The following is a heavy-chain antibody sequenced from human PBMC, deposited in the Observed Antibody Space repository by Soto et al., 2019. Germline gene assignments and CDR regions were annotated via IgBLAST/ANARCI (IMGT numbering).Heavy chain of an antibody. CDR2: INHSGST. CDR1: GGSFSGYY. J-gene: IGHJ4*02. D-gene: IGHD3-16*02. CDR3: ARGKGITFGGVIVKVDY. V-gene: IGHV4-34*01. Sequence: QVQLQQWGAGLLKPSETLSLTCAVYGGSFSGYYWSWIRQPPGKGLEWIGEINHSGSTNYNPSLKSRVTIAVDKSKNQFSLKLSSVTAADTAVYYCARGKGITFGGVIVKVDYWGQGTLVTVSS.